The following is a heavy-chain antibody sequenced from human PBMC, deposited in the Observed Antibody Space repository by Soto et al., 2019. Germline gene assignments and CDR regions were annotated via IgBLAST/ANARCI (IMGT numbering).Heavy chain of an antibody. V-gene: IGHV1-8*01. CDR3: ARNQGSYYYYYMDV. CDR2: MNPNSGNT. J-gene: IGHJ6*03. Sequence: ASVKVSCKASGYTFSSYDINWVRQATGQGLEWMGWMNPNSGNTCYAQKFQGRVTMTRNTSISTAYMELSSLRSEDTAVYYCARNQGSYYYYYMDVWGKGTTVTVSS. CDR1: GYTFSSYD. D-gene: IGHD2-2*01.